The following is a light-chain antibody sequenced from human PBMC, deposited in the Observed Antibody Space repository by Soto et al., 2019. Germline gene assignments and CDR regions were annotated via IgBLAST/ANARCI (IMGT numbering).Light chain of an antibody. V-gene: IGLV2-8*01. CDR3: CSYAGSNNFV. J-gene: IGLJ1*01. Sequence: QSVLTQPPSASGSPGQSVTISCTGTSSDVGGYNYVSWYQQHPGKAPKLMIYEVSQRPSGVPDRFSGSKSGNTASLTVSGLQAEDEADYYCCSYAGSNNFVFGTGTKVTVL. CDR1: SSDVGGYNY. CDR2: EVS.